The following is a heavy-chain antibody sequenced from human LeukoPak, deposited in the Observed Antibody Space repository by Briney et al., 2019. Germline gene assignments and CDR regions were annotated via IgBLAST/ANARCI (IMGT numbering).Heavy chain of an antibody. J-gene: IGHJ4*02. Sequence: PSETLSLTCTVSGGSIRSTSHYWAWIRQPPGKGLEWIGSIFYSGSTYYNPSLKSRVTMFVDMSKNQFSLKLNSVTAADTAVYYCVRHGVYSGGAFDYWGQGTLVTVSS. D-gene: IGHD3-3*01. CDR2: IFYSGST. CDR3: VRHGVYSGGAFDY. V-gene: IGHV4-39*01. CDR1: GGSIRSTSHY.